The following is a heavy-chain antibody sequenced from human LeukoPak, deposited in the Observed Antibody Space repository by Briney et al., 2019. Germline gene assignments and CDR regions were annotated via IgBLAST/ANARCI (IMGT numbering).Heavy chain of an antibody. D-gene: IGHD3-16*01. J-gene: IGHJ4*02. CDR1: GGSISSYY. CDR3: ARQGGDYFDY. CDR2: ISYSGRT. V-gene: IGHV4-59*08. Sequence: SETLSLTCTVSGGSISSYYWSWIRQPPGKGLEWIGSISYSGRTNYNPSLKSRVTISVDTSKNQFSRKLSSVTAADTAVYYCARQGGDYFDYWGQGTLVTVSS.